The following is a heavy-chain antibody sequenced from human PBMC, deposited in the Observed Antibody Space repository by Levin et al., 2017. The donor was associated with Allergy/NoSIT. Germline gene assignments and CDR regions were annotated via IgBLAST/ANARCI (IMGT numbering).Heavy chain of an antibody. J-gene: IGHJ3*01. CDR2: ISHTGNT. CDR3: AATNGGSSDGIDV. V-gene: IGHV4-38-2*02. Sequence: SQTLSLTCTVSGYSITSGRYWGWSRQPPGKGLEWIGSISHTGNTVYTPSLKSRVAISVDTSKNMFSLKLTSVTAADTAVYFCAATNGGSSDGIDVWGQGTLVSVSS. CDR1: GYSITSGRY. D-gene: IGHD7-27*01.